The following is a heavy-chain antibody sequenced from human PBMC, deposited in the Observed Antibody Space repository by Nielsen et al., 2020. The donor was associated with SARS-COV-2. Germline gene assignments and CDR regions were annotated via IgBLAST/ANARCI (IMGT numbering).Heavy chain of an antibody. V-gene: IGHV3-7*03. J-gene: IGHJ6*02. Sequence: WIRQPPGKGLQWVANIKQDGTETHYADFVKGRFTVSRDTAKNSLYLQMNSLRAEDTAVYYCARDGGVNTAMVHYYGMDVWGQGTTVTVSS. CDR3: ARDGGVNTAMVHYYGMDV. D-gene: IGHD3-10*01. CDR2: IKQDGTET.